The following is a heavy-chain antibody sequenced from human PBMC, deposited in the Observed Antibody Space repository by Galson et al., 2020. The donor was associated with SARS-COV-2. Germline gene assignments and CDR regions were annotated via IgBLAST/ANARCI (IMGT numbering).Heavy chain of an antibody. D-gene: IGHD7-27*01. CDR2: IDNGGGAT. V-gene: IGHV3-23*01. CDR1: GFTFSSYA. CDR3: AKATRTSWATFAS. Sequence: GGSLRLSCAASGFTFSSYAMNWVRQAPGKGLEWVSDIDNGGGATYYADSVRGRFTISRDNSKNTLYLQMNSLRAEDTAVYYCAKATRTSWATFASWGQGNIVSVSS. J-gene: IGHJ4*02.